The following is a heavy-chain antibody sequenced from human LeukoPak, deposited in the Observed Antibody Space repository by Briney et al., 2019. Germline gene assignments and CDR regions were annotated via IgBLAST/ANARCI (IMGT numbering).Heavy chain of an antibody. CDR3: ARDLKMGYSSGRYSWGTGSSNDY. CDR2: INPNSGGT. J-gene: IGHJ4*02. V-gene: IGHV1-2*02. CDR1: GYTFTGYY. D-gene: IGHD6-19*01. Sequence: WASVTVSCKASGYTFTGYYMHWVRQAPGQGLEWMGWINPNSGGTNFAQKFQGTVTMTRDTSISTAYMELSSLRSDDTAVYYCARDLKMGYSSGRYSWGTGSSNDYWGQGTLVTVSS.